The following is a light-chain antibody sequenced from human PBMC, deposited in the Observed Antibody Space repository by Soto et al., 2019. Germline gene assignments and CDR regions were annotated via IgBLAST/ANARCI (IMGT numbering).Light chain of an antibody. V-gene: IGKV3-11*01. Sequence: DIVMTQSPDSLAVSLGERATLSCRASQSVSSYLAWYQQKPGQAPRLLIYDASNRATGIPARFSGSGSGTDFTLTISSLEPEDFAVYYCQQRSNFGQGTRLEIK. CDR1: QSVSSY. CDR3: QQRSN. CDR2: DAS. J-gene: IGKJ5*01.